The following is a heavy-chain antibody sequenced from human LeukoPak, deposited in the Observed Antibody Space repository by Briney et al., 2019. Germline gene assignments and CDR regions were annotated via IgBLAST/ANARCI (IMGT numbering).Heavy chain of an antibody. CDR3: ARVYLGVYYYGSSGYSHLDY. V-gene: IGHV1-2*02. D-gene: IGHD3-22*01. Sequence: ASVKVSCKASGYTFTDYYMHWVRQAPGQGLEWMGWINPNSGGTKYAQKFQGRVTMTRDTSIGTAYMELSRLRSDDTAVYYCARVYLGVYYYGSSGYSHLDYWGQGTLVTVSS. CDR2: INPNSGGT. J-gene: IGHJ4*02. CDR1: GYTFTDYY.